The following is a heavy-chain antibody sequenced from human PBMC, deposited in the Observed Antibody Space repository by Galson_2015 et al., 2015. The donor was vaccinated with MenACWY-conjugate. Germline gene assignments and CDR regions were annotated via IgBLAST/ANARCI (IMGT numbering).Heavy chain of an antibody. CDR3: ARDWHQITRKLYYYYAMDV. D-gene: IGHD2-2*01. CDR1: GFTVTSHY. J-gene: IGHJ6*02. CDR2: MSSAGTT. Sequence: SLRLSCAASGFTVTSHYMTWVRQAPGKGLEWASVMSSAGTTYYADSVRGRFTISRDDSKNTLYLRLNSLRSEDSAVYYCARDWHQITRKLYYYYAMDVWGQGTTVTVSS. V-gene: IGHV3-66*01.